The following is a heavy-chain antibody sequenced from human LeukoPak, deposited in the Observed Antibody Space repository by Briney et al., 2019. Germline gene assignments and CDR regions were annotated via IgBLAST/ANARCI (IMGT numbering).Heavy chain of an antibody. CDR2: INPNSGGT. CDR3: AREGDYYDSSGYYYEGGYDY. D-gene: IGHD3-22*01. V-gene: IGHV1-2*06. CDR1: GYTFTSYY. J-gene: IGHJ4*02. Sequence: ASVKVSCKASGYTFTSYYMHWVRQAPGQGLEWMGRINPNSGGTNYAQKFQGRVTMTRDTSISTAYMELSRLRSDDTAVYYCAREGDYYDSSGYYYEGGYDYWGQGTLVTVSS.